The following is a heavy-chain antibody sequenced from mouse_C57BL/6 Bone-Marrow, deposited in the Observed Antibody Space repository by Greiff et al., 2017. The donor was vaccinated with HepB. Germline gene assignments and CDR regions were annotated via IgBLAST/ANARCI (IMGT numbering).Heavy chain of an antibody. CDR1: GYAFSSSW. J-gene: IGHJ2*01. CDR2: IYPGDGDT. Sequence: VKLMESGPELVKPGASVKISCKASGYAFSSSWMNWVKQRPGKGLEWIGRIYPGDGDTNYNGKFKGKATLTADKSSSTAYMQLSSLTSEDSAVYFCANYYGSFDYWGQGTTLTVSS. D-gene: IGHD1-1*01. CDR3: ANYYGSFDY. V-gene: IGHV1-82*01.